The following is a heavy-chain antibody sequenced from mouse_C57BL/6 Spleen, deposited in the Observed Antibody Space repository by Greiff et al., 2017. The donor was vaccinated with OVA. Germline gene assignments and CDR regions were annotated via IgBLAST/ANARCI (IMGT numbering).Heavy chain of an antibody. V-gene: IGHV1-54*01. CDR2: INPGSGGT. CDR3: ARGYGSSYRAMDY. J-gene: IGHJ4*01. CDR1: GYAFPNYL. D-gene: IGHD1-1*01. Sequence: QVQLKQSGAELVRPGTSVKVSCKASGYAFPNYLIEWVKQRPGQGLEWIGVINPGSGGTNYNEKFKGKATLTADKSSSTAYMQLSSLTSEDSAVYFCARGYGSSYRAMDYWGQGTSVTVSS.